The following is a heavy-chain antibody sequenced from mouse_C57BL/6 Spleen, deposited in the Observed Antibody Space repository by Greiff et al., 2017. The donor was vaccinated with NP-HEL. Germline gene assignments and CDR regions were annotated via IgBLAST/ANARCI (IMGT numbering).Heavy chain of an antibody. CDR1: GYTFTSYW. CDR2: IDPNSGGT. CDR3: ARYYDYPLYAMDY. Sequence: QVQLKQPGAELVKPGASVKLSCKASGYTFTSYWMHWVKQRPGRGLEWIGRIDPNSGGTKYNEKFKSKATLTVDKPSSTAYMQLSSLTSEDSAVYYCARYYDYPLYAMDYWGQGTSVTVSS. V-gene: IGHV1-72*01. J-gene: IGHJ4*01. D-gene: IGHD2-4*01.